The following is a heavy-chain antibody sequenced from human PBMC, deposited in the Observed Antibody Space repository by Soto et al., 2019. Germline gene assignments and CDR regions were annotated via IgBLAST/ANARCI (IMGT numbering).Heavy chain of an antibody. CDR1: GYTFTSYG. D-gene: IGHD3-22*01. CDR3: ARDPNDSSAYYHHYYYGMDV. CDR2: INAGNGNT. V-gene: IGHV1-3*01. Sequence: SSVKVSFQAFGYTFTSYGIHWVRQAPGQRLEWTGWINAGNGNTKYSEKFQGRVTITRDTSASTAYLELSSLRSEDTAVYYCARDPNDSSAYYHHYYYGMDVWGQGTTVTVSS. J-gene: IGHJ6*02.